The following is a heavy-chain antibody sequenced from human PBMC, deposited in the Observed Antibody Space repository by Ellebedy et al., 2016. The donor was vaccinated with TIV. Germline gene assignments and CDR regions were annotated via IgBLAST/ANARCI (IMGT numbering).Heavy chain of an antibody. CDR2: MRDEGSEK. J-gene: IGHJ3*02. Sequence: GESLKISCAASGFSFRSYWMSWVRQAPGKGLEWVANMRDEGSEKNYVESVRGRFTISRDNPKNSLYLHMNSLRDEDTAVYYCATDGSYGDYLSPTHAFENWGQGTMVIVSS. D-gene: IGHD4-17*01. CDR3: ATDGSYGDYLSPTHAFEN. V-gene: IGHV3-7*01. CDR1: GFSFRSYW.